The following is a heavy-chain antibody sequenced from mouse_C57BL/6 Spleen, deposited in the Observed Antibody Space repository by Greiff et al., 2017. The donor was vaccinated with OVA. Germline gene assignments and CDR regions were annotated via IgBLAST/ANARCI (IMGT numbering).Heavy chain of an antibody. CDR2: IYPGDGGT. J-gene: IGHJ3*01. Sequence: VKLQESGPELVKPGASVKISCKASGYAFSSSWMNWVKQRPGQGLEWIGRIYPGDGGTNYNGKFKGKATLTADKSSSTAYMQLSSLTSEDSAVYFGARDSSGAWFAYWGQGTLVTVSA. CDR1: GYAFSSSW. CDR3: ARDSSGAWFAY. D-gene: IGHD3-2*02. V-gene: IGHV1-82*01.